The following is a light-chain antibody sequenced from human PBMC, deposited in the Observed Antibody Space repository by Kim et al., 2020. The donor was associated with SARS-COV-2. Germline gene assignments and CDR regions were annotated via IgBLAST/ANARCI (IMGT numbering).Light chain of an antibody. V-gene: IGLV2-18*02. CDR1: NIGVANFTG. J-gene: IGLJ1*01. CDR2: EVD. Sequence: TEPNIGVANFTGGYWYQQPPGTAPKLLLYEVDNRPSGVPGRVSGSKAGNTASLTISGLQAEDEGDYYCSSYTTDKIYVFGTGTKVTVL. CDR3: SSYTTDKIYV.